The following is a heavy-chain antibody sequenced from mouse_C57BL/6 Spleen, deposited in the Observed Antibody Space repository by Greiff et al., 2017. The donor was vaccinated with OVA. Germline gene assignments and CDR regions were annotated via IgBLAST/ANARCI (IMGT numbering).Heavy chain of an antibody. Sequence: QVQLQQSDAELVKPGASVKISCKVSGYTFTDHTIHWMKQRPEQGLEWIGYIYPRDGSTKYNEKFKGKATLTADKSSSTAYMQLNSLTSEDAAVYFCARPPYDYNGGVWVAYWGQGTLVTVSA. CDR1: GYTFTDHT. D-gene: IGHD2-4*01. CDR3: ARPPYDYNGGVWVAY. V-gene: IGHV1-78*01. CDR2: IYPRDGST. J-gene: IGHJ3*01.